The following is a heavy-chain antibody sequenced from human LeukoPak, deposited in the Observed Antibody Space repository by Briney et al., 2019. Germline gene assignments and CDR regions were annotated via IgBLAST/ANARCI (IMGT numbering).Heavy chain of an antibody. CDR3: ARGRHDGDYKGGFYYFDF. V-gene: IGHV4-34*01. D-gene: IGHD4-17*01. CDR1: GGSFSGFY. CDR2: INHSGSA. Sequence: PSETLSLTCAVSGGSFSGFYWTWIRQSPEKGLEWSGEINHSGSATNNPSLKSRVTISVAPPRNQVFLELTSVTAADTAVYYCARGRHDGDYKGGFYYFDFWGPGTLVTVSS. J-gene: IGHJ4*02.